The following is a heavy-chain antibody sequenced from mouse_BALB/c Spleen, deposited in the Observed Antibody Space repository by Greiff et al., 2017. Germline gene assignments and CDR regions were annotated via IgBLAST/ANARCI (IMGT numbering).Heavy chain of an antibody. J-gene: IGHJ4*01. V-gene: IGHV5-4*02. Sequence: VQVVESGGGLVKPGGSLKLSCAASGFTFSDYYMYWVRQTPEKRLEWVATISDGGSYTYYPDSVKGRFTISRDNAKNNLYLQMSSLKSEDTAMYYCARDGGYYYAMDYWGQGTSVTVSS. CDR3: ARDGGYYYAMDY. CDR1: GFTFSDYY. CDR2: ISDGGSYT.